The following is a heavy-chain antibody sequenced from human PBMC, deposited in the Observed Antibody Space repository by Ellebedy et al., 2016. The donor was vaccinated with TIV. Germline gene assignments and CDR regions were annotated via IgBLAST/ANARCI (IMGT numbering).Heavy chain of an antibody. Sequence: GESLKISCAASGFPFGDFDMRWIRQAPGKGLEWVSSISSSSTYTDYGDSVKGRFTISRDNSQNTLYLKMNGLRAEDTAVYYCAREVWYPASWGQGTLVTVSS. CDR2: ISSSSTYT. CDR1: GFPFGDFD. V-gene: IGHV3-11*06. J-gene: IGHJ4*02. CDR3: AREVWYPAS. D-gene: IGHD6-13*01.